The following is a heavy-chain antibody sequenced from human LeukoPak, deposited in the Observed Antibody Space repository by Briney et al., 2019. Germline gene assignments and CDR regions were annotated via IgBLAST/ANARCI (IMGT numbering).Heavy chain of an antibody. CDR2: ISYDGNKK. D-gene: IGHD4-23*01. V-gene: IGHV3-30-3*01. J-gene: IGHJ6*02. Sequence: GGSLRLSCAASGFTFSSYAMHWVRQAPGKGLEWVAVISYDGNKKYYVDSVKGRFTISRDNSKNTLDLQMNSLRVEDTALYYCARDVHRGLVSGMDVWGQGTTVTVSS. CDR1: GFTFSSYA. CDR3: ARDVHRGLVSGMDV.